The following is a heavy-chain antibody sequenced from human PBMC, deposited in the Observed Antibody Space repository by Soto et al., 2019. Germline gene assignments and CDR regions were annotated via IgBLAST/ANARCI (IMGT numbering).Heavy chain of an antibody. Sequence: QVQLVESGGGLVKPGGSLRLSCAASGFRFSDEYMSWIRQAPGKGLEWVSYISSRSSYTFYADSVKGRFTITRDDAKNSLYLQMNSLRADDTAVYYCARSSATVNGWWGYGLDVWGQGTTVTVSS. CDR2: ISSRSSYT. V-gene: IGHV3-11*06. CDR1: GFRFSDEY. CDR3: ARSSATVNGWWGYGLDV. D-gene: IGHD1-1*01. J-gene: IGHJ6*02.